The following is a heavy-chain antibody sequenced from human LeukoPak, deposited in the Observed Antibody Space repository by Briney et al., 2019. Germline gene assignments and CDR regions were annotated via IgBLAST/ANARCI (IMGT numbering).Heavy chain of an antibody. CDR2: IYYSGST. Sequence: SETLSLTCTVSGGSISSYYWSWLRQPPGKGLEWIGYIYYSGSTNYNPSLKSRVTISVDTSKNQFSLKLSSVTAADTAVYYCASVYYGSEPHFDYWGQGTLVTVSS. D-gene: IGHD3-10*01. J-gene: IGHJ4*02. CDR1: GGSISSYY. V-gene: IGHV4-59*01. CDR3: ASVYYGSEPHFDY.